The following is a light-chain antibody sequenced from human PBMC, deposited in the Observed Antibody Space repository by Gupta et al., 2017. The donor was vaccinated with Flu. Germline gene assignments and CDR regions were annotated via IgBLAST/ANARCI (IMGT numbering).Light chain of an antibody. CDR2: DTS. CDR1: QTFPNF. V-gene: IGKV3-11*01. CDR3: QLSSA. Sequence: EIVLTQSPATLSLSPGGRTTLSCRASQTFPNFLAWYQHKPGQAPRLLIYDTSKRATGIPARFSGNGSGTDFFLTINSLAPEDSAVYYCQLSSAFGGGTTVEIK. J-gene: IGKJ4*01.